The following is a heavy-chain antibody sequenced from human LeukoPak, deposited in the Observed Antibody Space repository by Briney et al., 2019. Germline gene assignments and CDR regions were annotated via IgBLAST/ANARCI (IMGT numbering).Heavy chain of an antibody. J-gene: IGHJ3*02. Sequence: GESLKISCKGSGYSFTRYWIAWVRQMPGKGLEWMGIIYPHDSDTRYSPSFQGQVIISADKSISTAYLQWRRLRASDTATYYCAGMWFGTNEAFDIWGQGTMVTVSS. CDR2: IYPHDSDT. CDR1: GYSFTRYW. V-gene: IGHV5-51*01. D-gene: IGHD3-10*01. CDR3: AGMWFGTNEAFDI.